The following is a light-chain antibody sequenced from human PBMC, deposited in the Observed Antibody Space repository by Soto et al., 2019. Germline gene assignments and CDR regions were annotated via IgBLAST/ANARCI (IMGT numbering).Light chain of an antibody. J-gene: IGLJ1*01. V-gene: IGLV2-14*01. CDR1: SSDVGAYNF. CDR2: EVT. Sequence: QSSLTQPASLSGSPGQSNTISCTGSSSDVGAYNFVSWYQHHPGKAPKLILYEVTTRPSGVSSRFSGSKSGNTASLTISGLQADDEANYYCSSYTSSNTPYVFGTGTKVTVL. CDR3: SSYTSSNTPYV.